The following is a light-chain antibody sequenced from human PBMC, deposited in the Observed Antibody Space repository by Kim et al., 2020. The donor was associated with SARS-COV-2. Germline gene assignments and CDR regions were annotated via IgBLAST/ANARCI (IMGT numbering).Light chain of an antibody. J-gene: IGKJ4*01. CDR3: QQYDNWPLT. Sequence: EIVMTQSPATLSVSPGKTATLSCRASQSISSNLAWYQQKPGQAPRLLIYGTSTRATGISARFSGSGSGTGFTLTISSLQSEDFAVYYCQQYDNWPLTFGGGTKVDIK. CDR1: QSISSN. CDR2: GTS. V-gene: IGKV3-15*01.